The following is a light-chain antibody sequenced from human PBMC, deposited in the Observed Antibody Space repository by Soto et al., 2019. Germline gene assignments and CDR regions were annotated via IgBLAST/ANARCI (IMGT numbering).Light chain of an antibody. CDR3: TSYTTDRTL. J-gene: IGLJ2*01. CDR1: NSDVGGYNS. V-gene: IGLV2-14*03. Sequence: QSVLTQPASVSGSPGQSIAISCTGTNSDVGGYNSVAWYQQHPGKVPKLLIYDVSSRPSGVSTRFSGSRSGNTASLTISGLQAEDAADYYCTSYTTDRTLFGGGTKLTVL. CDR2: DVS.